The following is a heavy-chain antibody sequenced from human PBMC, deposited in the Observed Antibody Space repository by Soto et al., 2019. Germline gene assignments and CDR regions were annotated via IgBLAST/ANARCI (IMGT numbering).Heavy chain of an antibody. V-gene: IGHV1-3*01. D-gene: IGHD6-6*01. CDR1: GYTFTRYA. CDR2: INAGNGNT. J-gene: IGHJ5*02. CDR3: ARDRRGQLLPFDP. Sequence: ASATVSCKASGYTFTRYAMHWVRQAPGQRLEWMGWINAGNGNTKYSQKFQGRFTITRDTSASTAYMELSSLRSADTAVYYCARDRRGQLLPFDPWGQGTLVTVSS.